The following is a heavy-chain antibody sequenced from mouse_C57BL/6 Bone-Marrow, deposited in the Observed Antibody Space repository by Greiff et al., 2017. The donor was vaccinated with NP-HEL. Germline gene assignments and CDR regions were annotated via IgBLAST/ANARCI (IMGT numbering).Heavy chain of an antibody. J-gene: IGHJ2*01. Sequence: QVQLQQPGAELVRPGSSVKLSCKASGYTFTSYWMDWVKQRPGQGLEWIGNIYPSDSETHYNQKFKDKATLTVDKSSSTAYMQLSSLTSEDSAVYYCARSGWDLDYWGQGTTLTVSS. V-gene: IGHV1-61*01. CDR2: IYPSDSET. D-gene: IGHD4-1*01. CDR1: GYTFTSYW. CDR3: ARSGWDLDY.